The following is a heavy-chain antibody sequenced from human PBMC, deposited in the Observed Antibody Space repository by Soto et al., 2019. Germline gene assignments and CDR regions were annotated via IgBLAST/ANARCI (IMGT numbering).Heavy chain of an antibody. CDR1: GGSISSGGYY. Sequence: PSETLSLTCTVSGGSISSGGYYWSWIRQHPGKGLEWIGYIYNSGSTYYNPSLKSRVTISVDTSKNQFSLKLNSVTAADTAVYYCARVAARSFLFDYWGQGTLVTVS. V-gene: IGHV4-31*03. CDR2: IYNSGST. J-gene: IGHJ4*02. D-gene: IGHD6-25*01. CDR3: ARVAARSFLFDY.